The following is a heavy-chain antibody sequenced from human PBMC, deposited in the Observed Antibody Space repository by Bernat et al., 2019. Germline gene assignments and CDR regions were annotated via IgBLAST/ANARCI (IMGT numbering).Heavy chain of an antibody. Sequence: QVQLVQSGAEVKKPGASVKVSCKASGYTFTSYYMHWVRQAPGQGLEWMGIINPSGCSPSYAQKFQGRVTMTRDTSTSTVYMELSSLRSEDTAVYYCARGDYYDRSGLRYFDYWGQGTLVTVSS. CDR3: ARGDYYDRSGLRYFDY. CDR2: INPSGCSP. D-gene: IGHD3-22*01. J-gene: IGHJ4*02. V-gene: IGHV1-46*03. CDR1: GYTFTSYY.